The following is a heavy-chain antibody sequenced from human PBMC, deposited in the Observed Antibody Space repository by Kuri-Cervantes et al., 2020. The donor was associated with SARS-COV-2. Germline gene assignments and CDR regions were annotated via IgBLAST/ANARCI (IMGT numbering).Heavy chain of an antibody. CDR3: ARLYSPGTVTDGLDYYFDY. V-gene: IGHV1-46*01. Sequence: ASVKVSCKASGYTFTSYYMHWVRQAPGQGLEWMGIINPSGGSTSYAQKFQGRVTMTRDTSTITVYMELSSLRSENTAVYYCARLYSPGTVTDGLDYYFDYWGQGTLVTVSS. D-gene: IGHD4-11*01. J-gene: IGHJ4*02. CDR2: INPSGGST. CDR1: GYTFTSYY.